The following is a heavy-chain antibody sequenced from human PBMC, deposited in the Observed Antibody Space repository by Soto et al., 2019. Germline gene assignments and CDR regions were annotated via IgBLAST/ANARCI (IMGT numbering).Heavy chain of an antibody. D-gene: IGHD3-9*01. J-gene: IGHJ6*02. CDR3: ARNSLTGYNNYHYSMDV. Sequence: GESLMISCKSSGYSFSSYWIAWVRLMPGKGLEWMGSIYPDDSDTKYSPSFQGQVTISADKSISAAYLQWSSLKASDTAIYYCARNSLTGYNNYHYSMDVWGQGTTVTVSS. CDR1: GYSFSSYW. V-gene: IGHV5-51*01. CDR2: IYPDDSDT.